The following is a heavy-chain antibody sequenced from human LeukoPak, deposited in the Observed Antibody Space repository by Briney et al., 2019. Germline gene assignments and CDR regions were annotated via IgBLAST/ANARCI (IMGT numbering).Heavy chain of an antibody. J-gene: IGHJ4*02. CDR3: AREGGIAAGWETD. CDR2: ISVNGGYT. Sequence: ASVEVSCKVSGYSFINSGISCVRQAPGQGLEWMGWISVNGGYTNFAQSLRDRVTLTTDTSTSTAYLELTDLRSDDTAVYYCAREGGIAAGWETDWGQGTLVTVSS. D-gene: IGHD6-13*01. V-gene: IGHV1-18*01. CDR1: GYSFINSG.